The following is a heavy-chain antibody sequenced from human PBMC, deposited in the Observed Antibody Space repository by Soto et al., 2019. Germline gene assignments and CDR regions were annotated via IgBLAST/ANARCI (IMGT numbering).Heavy chain of an antibody. Sequence: LSPPGTASGLPLGNYPRGWFRWVQGKGWGWVGFIRSKAYGGTTEYAASVKGRFTISRDDSKSIAYLQMNSLKTEDTAVYYCTHSGGSGPYYYYYGMDVWGQGTTVTVSS. V-gene: IGHV3-49*02. CDR3: THSGGSGPYYYYYGMDV. D-gene: IGHD2-15*01. CDR1: GLPLGNYP. CDR2: IRSKAYGGTT. J-gene: IGHJ6*02.